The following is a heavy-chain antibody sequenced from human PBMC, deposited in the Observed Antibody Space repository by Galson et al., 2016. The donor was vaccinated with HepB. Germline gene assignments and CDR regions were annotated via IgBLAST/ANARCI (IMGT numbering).Heavy chain of an antibody. Sequence: TLSLTCTVSGGSISSGDYYWSWIRQHPGKGLEWIGYNYYSGTTYHTPSRKCRVTISVDTTTHQFPLKLNSVTATDTAVYYFARGSAFGGVDDWGQGTLVTVSS. V-gene: IGHV4-30-4*01. CDR3: ARGSAFGGVDD. J-gene: IGHJ4*02. CDR1: GGSISSGDYY. D-gene: IGHD3-16*01. CDR2: NYYSGTT.